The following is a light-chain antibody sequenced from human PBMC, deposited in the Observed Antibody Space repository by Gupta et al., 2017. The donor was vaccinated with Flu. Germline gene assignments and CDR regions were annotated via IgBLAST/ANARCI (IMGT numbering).Light chain of an antibody. Sequence: SYVLPQPPSVSVAPGQTARITCGGNNMGSKTVHWYPQRPGQAPVLFVCDDSDRPSGIPERFSGSKSGNTATLTISRVEAGDEADYYCQVWESTSDDVVFGGGTKLTVL. V-gene: IGLV3-21*02. CDR3: QVWESTSDDVV. J-gene: IGLJ2*01. CDR2: DDS. CDR1: NMGSKT.